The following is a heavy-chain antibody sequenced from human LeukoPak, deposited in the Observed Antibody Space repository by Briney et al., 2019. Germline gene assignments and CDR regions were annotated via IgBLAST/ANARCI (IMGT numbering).Heavy chain of an antibody. CDR3: ARLLGTSTTYDY. J-gene: IGHJ4*02. Sequence: GGSLRLSCEASGFTFSAHWMSWVRQAPGKGLEWVASIYPDGSQKYYPDSVRGRFTISRDNTKNSLYLQMFSLGAEDTAVYYCARLLGTSTTYDYWGQGTLVTVSS. D-gene: IGHD1-1*01. CDR2: IYPDGSQK. V-gene: IGHV3-7*01. CDR1: GFTFSAHW.